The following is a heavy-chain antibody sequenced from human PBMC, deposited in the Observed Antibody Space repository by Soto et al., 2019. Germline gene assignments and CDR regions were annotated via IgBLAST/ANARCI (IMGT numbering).Heavy chain of an antibody. Sequence: GGSLRLSCSASRFTFSSYDMHWVRQVTGKGLEWVSAIGTAGDTYYPGSVKGRFTIYRENAKNSLYLHMNSLRAGDTAVYYCARGKQLVRGFDYWGQGIPVTVSS. CDR3: ARGKQLVRGFDY. V-gene: IGHV3-13*01. J-gene: IGHJ4*02. D-gene: IGHD6-6*01. CDR2: IGTAGDT. CDR1: RFTFSSYD.